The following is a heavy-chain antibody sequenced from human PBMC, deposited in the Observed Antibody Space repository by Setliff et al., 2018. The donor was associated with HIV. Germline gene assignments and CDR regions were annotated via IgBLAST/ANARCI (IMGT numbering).Heavy chain of an antibody. CDR3: ARVQYFNSGGYWATIRHYYYMDV. J-gene: IGHJ6*03. CDR1: GFTFSDYP. V-gene: IGHV3-48*01. CDR2: IYPDSNNI. Sequence: GGSLRLSCAASGFTFSDYPMNWVRQAPGKGLEWVSHIYPDSNNIDYTDSVKGRFTISRDNAKNSLYLQMNSLRAEDAAVYYCARVQYFNSGGYWATIRHYYYMDVWGKGTAVTVSS. D-gene: IGHD3-22*01.